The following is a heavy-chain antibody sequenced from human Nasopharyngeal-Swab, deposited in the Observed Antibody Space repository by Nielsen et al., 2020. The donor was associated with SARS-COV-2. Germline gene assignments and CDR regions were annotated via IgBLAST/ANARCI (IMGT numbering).Heavy chain of an antibody. CDR3: ARGSDYRAFDI. J-gene: IGHJ3*02. D-gene: IGHD1-26*01. Sequence: RQAPGKGLEWIGYIYYSGSSNYNPSLKSRVTISVGTSKNQFSLKVRSVTAADTAVYYCARGSDYRAFDIWGQGTMVTVSS. CDR2: IYYSGSS. V-gene: IGHV4-59*01.